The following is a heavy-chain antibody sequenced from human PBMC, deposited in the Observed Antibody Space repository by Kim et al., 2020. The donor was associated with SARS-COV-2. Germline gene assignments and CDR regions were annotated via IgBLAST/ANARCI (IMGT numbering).Heavy chain of an antibody. CDR3: ARAEQGYYFDY. V-gene: IGHV4-31*03. CDR2: IYYSGST. CDR1: GGSISSGGYY. J-gene: IGHJ4*02. Sequence: SETLSLTCTVSGGSISSGGYYWSWIRQLPGKGLEWIGYIYYSGSTYYNPSLKSRVTISVDTSKNQFSLNLTSVTAADTAVYHCARAEQGYYFDYWGQGTLVTVSS.